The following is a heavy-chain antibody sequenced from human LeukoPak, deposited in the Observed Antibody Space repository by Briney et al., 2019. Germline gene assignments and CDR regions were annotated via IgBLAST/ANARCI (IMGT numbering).Heavy chain of an antibody. CDR1: GFTFSSYS. Sequence: GGSLRLSCAASGFTFSSYSMNWVHQAPGKGLEWVSYISSSSSTIYYADSVKGRFTISRDNAKNSLYLQMNSLRAEDTAVYYCARVRSGYDYWGQGTLVTVSS. D-gene: IGHD3-3*01. J-gene: IGHJ4*02. CDR3: ARVRSGYDY. CDR2: ISSSSSTI. V-gene: IGHV3-48*04.